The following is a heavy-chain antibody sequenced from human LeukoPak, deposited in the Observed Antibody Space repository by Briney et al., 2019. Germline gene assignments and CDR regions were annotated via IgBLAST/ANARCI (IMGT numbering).Heavy chain of an antibody. J-gene: IGHJ4*02. D-gene: IGHD3-22*01. CDR3: VRDTIVVGYFDH. CDR1: GGSISSYY. V-gene: IGHV4-4*07. CDR2: IYTSGST. Sequence: SETLSLTCTVSGGSISSYYWSWIRQPAGKGLEWIGRIYTSGSTNYNPSLKSRVTMSLDTPKNQFSLTLNSVTAADTAVYFCVRDTIVVGYFDHWGQGAPVTVSS.